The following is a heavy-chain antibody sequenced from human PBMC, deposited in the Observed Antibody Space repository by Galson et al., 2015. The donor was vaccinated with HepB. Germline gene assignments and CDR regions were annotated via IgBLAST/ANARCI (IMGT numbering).Heavy chain of an antibody. CDR3: ADHTIDGYHFDY. CDR1: GFTFSSYA. CDR2: ISGSGGST. J-gene: IGHJ4*02. Sequence: SLRLSCAASGFTFSSYAMSWVRQAPGKGLEWVSAISGSGGSTYYADSVKGRFTISRDNSKNTLYLQMNSLRAEDTAVYYCADHTIDGYHFDYWGQGTLVTVSS. V-gene: IGHV3-23*01. D-gene: IGHD5-24*01.